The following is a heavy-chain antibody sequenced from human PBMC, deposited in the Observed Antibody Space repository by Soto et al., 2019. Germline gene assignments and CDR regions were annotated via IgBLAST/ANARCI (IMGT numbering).Heavy chain of an antibody. CDR1: GYTFTSYA. Sequence: QVPLVQSGAEVKKPGASVKVSCKASGYTFTSYAIHWVRQAPGQRLEWMGWIDAGNGNTKYSQNFQGSVSIARDTAASAAPVELSPLTSQDTAVYFCARAYCSSASCYVVGGINWFDPWGQGTLVTVSS. CDR3: ARAYCSSASCYVVGGINWFDP. J-gene: IGHJ5*02. CDR2: IDAGNGNT. V-gene: IGHV1-3*01. D-gene: IGHD2-2*01.